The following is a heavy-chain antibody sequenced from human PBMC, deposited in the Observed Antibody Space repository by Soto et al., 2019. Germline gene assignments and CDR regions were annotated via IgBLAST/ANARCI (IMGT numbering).Heavy chain of an antibody. J-gene: IGHJ4*02. CDR1: GFSVSSTF. Sequence: PGGSLRLSCAVSGFSVSSTFMNWVRQATGKGLEWVSVIHSGGNTFYGDSVKGRFTISRDNSKNTVYLQMSSLRGEDTAVYFCARALVTTPPRTFDYWGQGTLVTVS. CDR2: IHSGGNT. D-gene: IGHD2-21*02. V-gene: IGHV3-66*01. CDR3: ARALVTTPPRTFDY.